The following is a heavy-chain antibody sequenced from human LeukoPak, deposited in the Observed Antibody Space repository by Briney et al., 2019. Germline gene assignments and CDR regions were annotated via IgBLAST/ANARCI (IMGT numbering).Heavy chain of an antibody. J-gene: IGHJ6*03. CDR2: IYHSGST. CDR1: GGSISTYY. D-gene: IGHD3-10*01. Sequence: SETLSLTCTVSGGSISTYYWSWIRQPPGKGLEWIGYIYHSGSTNYNPSLKSRVTISVDTSKNQFSLKLSSVTAADTAVYYCARQGYYYGSGSYYNEAYMDVWGKGTTVTISS. CDR3: ARQGYYYGSGSYYNEAYMDV. V-gene: IGHV4-59*08.